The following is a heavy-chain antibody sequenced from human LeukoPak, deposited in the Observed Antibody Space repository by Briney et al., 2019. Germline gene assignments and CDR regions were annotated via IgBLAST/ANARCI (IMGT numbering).Heavy chain of an antibody. CDR2: IYYSGNT. Sequence: SETLSLTCTVSGGSISTYYGSWIRQPPGKGLGWIGYIYYSGNTNYNPSLKSRVTTSVATSKNQFSLQVTSVTAADTAVYYCARGHKVTNFDYWGQGTLVTVSS. CDR3: ARGHKVTNFDY. D-gene: IGHD2-21*02. V-gene: IGHV4-59*01. CDR1: GGSISTYY. J-gene: IGHJ4*02.